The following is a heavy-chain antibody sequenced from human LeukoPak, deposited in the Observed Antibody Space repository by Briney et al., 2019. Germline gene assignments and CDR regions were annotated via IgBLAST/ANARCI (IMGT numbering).Heavy chain of an antibody. CDR1: GYTFTSYG. V-gene: IGHV1-18*01. CDR2: ISAYNGNT. J-gene: IGHJ6*03. Sequence: ASVKVSCKASGYTFTSYGISWVRQAPGQGLEWMGWISAYNGNTNYAQKLQGRVTMTTDTSTSTAYMELRSLRSDDTAVYYRARAHFVVYQLPPYYYYYMDVWGKGTTVTVSS. D-gene: IGHD2-2*01. CDR3: ARAHFVVYQLPPYYYYYMDV.